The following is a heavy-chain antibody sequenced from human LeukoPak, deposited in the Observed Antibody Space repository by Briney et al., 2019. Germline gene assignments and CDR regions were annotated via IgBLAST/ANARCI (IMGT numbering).Heavy chain of an antibody. CDR3: TRTIGYRPVAGLKEKWFDP. V-gene: IGHV1-2*06. CDR2: INPNSGGT. CDR1: GYTFTGYY. J-gene: IGHJ5*02. D-gene: IGHD6-19*01. Sequence: ASVKVSCKASGYTFTGYYMHWVRQAPGQGLEWMGRINPNSGGTNYAQKFQGRVTMTRDTSISTAYMELSRLRSEDTAVYYCTRTIGYRPVAGLKEKWFDPWGQGTLVTVSS.